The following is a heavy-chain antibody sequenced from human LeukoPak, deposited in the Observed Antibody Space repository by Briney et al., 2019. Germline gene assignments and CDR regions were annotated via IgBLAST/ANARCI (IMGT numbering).Heavy chain of an antibody. V-gene: IGHV4-34*01. CDR2: INHSGST. D-gene: IGHD4-23*01. Sequence: ASETLSLTCAVYGGSFGGYYWSWIRQPPGKGLEWIGEINHSGSTNYNPSLKSRVTISVDTSKNQFSLKLSSVTAADTAVYYCARGGLRWPYYFDYWGQGTLVTVSS. J-gene: IGHJ4*02. CDR1: GGSFGGYY. CDR3: ARGGLRWPYYFDY.